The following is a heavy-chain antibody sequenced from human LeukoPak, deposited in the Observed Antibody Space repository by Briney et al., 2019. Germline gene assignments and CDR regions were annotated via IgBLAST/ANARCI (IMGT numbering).Heavy chain of an antibody. CDR1: GFTFSSYG. J-gene: IGHJ6*02. Sequence: GGSLTLSCTASGFTFSSYGMHWVRHAPAQGLELVAVISYDGSNKYYDNSVKSRFTITTDNSTNTLYLQMNSLIADATAVYYCSKDWFSGSYPGNYYYYYGIDVWGQGTTVTVSS. CDR3: SKDWFSGSYPGNYYYYYGIDV. V-gene: IGHV3-30*18. D-gene: IGHD6-13*01. CDR2: ISYDGSNK.